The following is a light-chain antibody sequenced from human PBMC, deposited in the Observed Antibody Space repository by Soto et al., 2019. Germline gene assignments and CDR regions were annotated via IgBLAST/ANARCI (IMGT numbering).Light chain of an antibody. V-gene: IGKV3-11*01. CDR2: DTS. CDR3: QQRSNWPLYT. J-gene: IGKJ2*01. CDR1: QSVSSY. Sequence: EIVLTQSPATLSLSPGERATLSCRASQSVSSYLAWYQQNPGQAPRLLIYDTSNRATGIPARFSGSGSGTGFTLTISGLGPEDFAVYYCQQRSNWPLYTFGQGTKLEIK.